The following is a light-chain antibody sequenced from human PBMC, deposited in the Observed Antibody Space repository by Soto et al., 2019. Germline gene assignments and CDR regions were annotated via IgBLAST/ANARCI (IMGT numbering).Light chain of an antibody. J-gene: IGKJ4*01. V-gene: IGKV3-15*01. CDR3: QQRSNWLT. Sequence: EIVMTQSPATLSVSPGERVTLSCRASQSLTMNLAWYQHKPGQSPRLLIYGASARATGIPARFSGGGSGAEYTLTISSLQSEDFAVYYCQQRSNWLTFGGGTKV. CDR1: QSLTMN. CDR2: GAS.